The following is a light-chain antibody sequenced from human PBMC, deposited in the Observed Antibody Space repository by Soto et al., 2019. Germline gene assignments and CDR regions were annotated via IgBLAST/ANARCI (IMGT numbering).Light chain of an antibody. Sequence: QSALTQPASVSGSPGQSITISCTGTTNDVGGYNYVSCYQQHPGKAPQLLIFEVSSRPSGVSNRVSGSKSGNTASLTISALQAEDEADYFCNSYSSSTSLPYVFGTGTKLTVL. CDR3: NSYSSSTSLPYV. CDR2: EVS. V-gene: IGLV2-14*01. J-gene: IGLJ1*01. CDR1: TNDVGGYNY.